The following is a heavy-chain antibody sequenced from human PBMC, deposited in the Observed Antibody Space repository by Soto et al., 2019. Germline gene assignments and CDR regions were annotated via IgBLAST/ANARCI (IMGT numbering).Heavy chain of an antibody. D-gene: IGHD3-10*01. Sequence: PGGSLRLSCAASGFTFSSYEMNWVRQAPRKGLEWVSYISSSGSTIYYADSVKGRFTISRDNAKNSLYLQMNSLRAEDTAVYYCAILMVRANRYGMDVWGQGTSVTVSS. CDR3: AILMVRANRYGMDV. CDR1: GFTFSSYE. V-gene: IGHV3-48*03. CDR2: ISSSGSTI. J-gene: IGHJ6*02.